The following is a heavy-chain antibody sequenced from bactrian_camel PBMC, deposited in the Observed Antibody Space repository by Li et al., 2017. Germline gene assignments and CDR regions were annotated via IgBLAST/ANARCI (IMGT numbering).Heavy chain of an antibody. D-gene: IGHD3*01. J-gene: IGHJ4*01. CDR1: DNSISDFC. CDR2: IYTGVGTT. V-gene: IGHV3S1*01. CDR3: APDSSPQMGCY. Sequence: HVQLVESGGGSVQAGGSLRLSCVVSDNSISDFCMGWFREAPEKEREGVAAIYTGVGTTYYTDSVKGRFTISQDNAKNTLYLQMNSLKPDDTAMYYCAPDSSPQMGCYWTRGTQVTVS.